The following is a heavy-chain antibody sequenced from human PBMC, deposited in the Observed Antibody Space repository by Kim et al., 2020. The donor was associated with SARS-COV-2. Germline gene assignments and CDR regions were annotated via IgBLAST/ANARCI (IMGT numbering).Heavy chain of an antibody. CDR3: ARDLGYSYGFDY. V-gene: IGHV3-48*03. J-gene: IGHJ4*02. CDR1: GFTFSSYE. Sequence: GGSLRLSCAASGFTFSSYEMNWVRQAPGKGLEWVSYISSSGSTIYYADSVKGRFTISRDNAKNSLYLQMNSLRAEDTAVYYCARDLGYSYGFDYWGQGTLVTVSS. CDR2: ISSSGSTI. D-gene: IGHD5-18*01.